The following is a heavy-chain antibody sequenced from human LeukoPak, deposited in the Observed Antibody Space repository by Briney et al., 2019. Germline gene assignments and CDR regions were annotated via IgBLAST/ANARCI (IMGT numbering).Heavy chain of an antibody. CDR1: GFTFSRSG. V-gene: IGHV3-21*01. CDR3: ARENSGSYYQFDC. D-gene: IGHD1-26*01. J-gene: IGHJ4*02. Sequence: KAGGSLRLSCAASGFTFSRSGMSWVRQTPGKGLELVSAISSSTSYIYYADSVKGRFTISRDNAKNSLYLQMNSLRPEDTAVYYCARENSGSYYQFDCWGQGTLVTVSS. CDR2: ISSSTSYI.